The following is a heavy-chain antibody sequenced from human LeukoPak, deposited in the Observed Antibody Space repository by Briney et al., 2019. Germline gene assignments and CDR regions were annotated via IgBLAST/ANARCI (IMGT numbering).Heavy chain of an antibody. CDR3: ARVGQYYDFWSGFDF. D-gene: IGHD3-3*01. V-gene: IGHV3-23*01. J-gene: IGHJ4*02. CDR2: IRGNGGGT. CDR1: GFPFIAYA. Sequence: GGSLRLSCAASGFPFIAYAMTWVRQAPGKGLEWVSIIRGNGGGTYYADSVKGRFNIFRDNSENTLYLQMNSLRVDDTAVYYCARVGQYYDFWSGFDFWGQGALVIVSS.